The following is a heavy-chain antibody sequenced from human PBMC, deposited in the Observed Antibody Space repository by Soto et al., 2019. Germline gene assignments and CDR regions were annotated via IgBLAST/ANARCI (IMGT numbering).Heavy chain of an antibody. V-gene: IGHV3-23*01. CDR1: GFTFRSYA. J-gene: IGHJ4*02. D-gene: IGHD5-18*01. CDR2: ISASGSNT. CDR3: AKERDQGLLTPFGWRAHFDD. Sequence: DVQLLESGGDLVQPGGSLRLSCVGSGFTFRSYALTWVRQTPGKGLEWVSSISASGSNTYLADSVKGRFTIARDNSKNPVYLQMDSLSVEDTAIYDCAKERDQGLLTPFGWRAHFDDWGQGALLTVS.